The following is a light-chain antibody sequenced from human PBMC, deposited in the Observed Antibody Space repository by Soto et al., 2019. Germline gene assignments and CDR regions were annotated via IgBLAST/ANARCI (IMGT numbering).Light chain of an antibody. Sequence: QSVLTQPPSASGTPGQRVTISCSTSSSNIGGNTVNWYQQVPGTAPKLLIYSYDQRPSGVPDRFSGPKSGTSASLAISGLQSEDEADYYCAAWDASLNGYVFGTGTKVTVL. CDR2: SYD. CDR1: SSNIGGNT. J-gene: IGLJ1*01. V-gene: IGLV1-44*01. CDR3: AAWDASLNGYV.